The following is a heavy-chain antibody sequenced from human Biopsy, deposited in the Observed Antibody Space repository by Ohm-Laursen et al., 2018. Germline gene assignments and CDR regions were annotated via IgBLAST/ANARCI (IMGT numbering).Heavy chain of an antibody. CDR3: GRAVRNQLLTDP. CDR2: LNPVSGNS. CDR1: GCTFTSYD. J-gene: IGHJ5*02. D-gene: IGHD1-7*01. V-gene: IGHV1-8*01. Sequence: ASVKVSRKASGCTFTSYDITWVRQASGQGPEWIGWLNPVSGNSNFGQKFRGRVTVTSDTSISTAYMELSGLTSDDTATYYCGRAVRNQLLTDPWGQGTLVTVTS.